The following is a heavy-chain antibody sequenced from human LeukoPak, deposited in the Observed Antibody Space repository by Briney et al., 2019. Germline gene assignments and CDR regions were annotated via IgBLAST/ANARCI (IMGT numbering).Heavy chain of an antibody. Sequence: SSVTVSCKSSGNTLTGYYMHWVRQAPAQELEWMGWINPNSGGTNYAQKFQGRVTMIRDTSISSAYMDVSRLRSDDTAVYYCARRPQYCRGGACYDWGQGTLVTVSS. D-gene: IGHD2-15*01. CDR1: GNTLTGYY. CDR2: INPNSGGT. J-gene: IGHJ4*02. V-gene: IGHV1-2*02. CDR3: ARRPQYCRGGACYD.